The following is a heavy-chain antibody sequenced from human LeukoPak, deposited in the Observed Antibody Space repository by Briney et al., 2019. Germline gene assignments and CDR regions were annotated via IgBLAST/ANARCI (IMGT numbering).Heavy chain of an antibody. Sequence: ASVNVSCKASGYTFTSYGISWVRQAPGQGLEWMGWISAYNGNTNYAQKLQGRVTMTTDTSTSTAYMELRSLRSDDTAVYYCARDRRYYDSSGYYIIDYWGQGTLVTVSS. V-gene: IGHV1-18*01. J-gene: IGHJ4*02. D-gene: IGHD3-22*01. CDR3: ARDRRYYDSSGYYIIDY. CDR1: GYTFTSYG. CDR2: ISAYNGNT.